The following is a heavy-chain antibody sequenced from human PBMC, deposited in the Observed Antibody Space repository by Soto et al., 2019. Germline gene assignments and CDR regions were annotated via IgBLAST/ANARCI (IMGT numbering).Heavy chain of an antibody. CDR2: IVPLFGTT. CDR3: AKASGRSWYNWFDP. CDR1: GGNFTSYA. D-gene: IGHD6-13*01. V-gene: IGHV1-69*01. J-gene: IGHJ5*02. Sequence: QVQLVQSGAEVKKPGSSVKVSCKASGGNFTSYAISWVRQAPGQGLEFMGGIVPLFGTTNYAHKFRGRVTVTADESTSTVYMEMSSLRSKDTAVYYCAKASGRSWYNWFDPWGQGTLVTVST.